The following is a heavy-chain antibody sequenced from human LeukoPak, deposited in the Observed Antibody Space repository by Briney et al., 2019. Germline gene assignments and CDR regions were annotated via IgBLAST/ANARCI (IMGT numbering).Heavy chain of an antibody. D-gene: IGHD3-10*01. CDR1: GFTFSSYA. CDR3: AKDNKYYYGSGSYYIFDY. CDR2: ISGSGGST. Sequence: QTGGSLRLSCAASGFTFSSYAMSWVRQAPGKGLEWVSAISGSGGSTYYADSVKGRFTISRDNSKNTLYLQMNSLRAEDTAVYYCAKDNKYYYGSGSYYIFDYWGQGTLVTVSS. V-gene: IGHV3-23*01. J-gene: IGHJ4*02.